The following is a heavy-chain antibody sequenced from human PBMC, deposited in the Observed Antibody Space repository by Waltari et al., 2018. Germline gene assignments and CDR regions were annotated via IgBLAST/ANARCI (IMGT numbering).Heavy chain of an antibody. Sequence: EVQLVESGGGLVQPGGSLRLSCAASGFSSDWMDWVRQAPGKGLQWVANINEDGGEKYYLGSVKGRFTISRDNAKKLVYLEMNSLRAEDTAIYYCSKRLEIWGRGTMVAVSS. CDR3: SKRLEI. CDR1: GFSSDW. CDR2: INEDGGEK. V-gene: IGHV3-7*01. J-gene: IGHJ3*02.